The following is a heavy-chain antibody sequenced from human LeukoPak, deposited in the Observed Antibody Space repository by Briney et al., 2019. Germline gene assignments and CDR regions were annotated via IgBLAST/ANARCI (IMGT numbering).Heavy chain of an antibody. Sequence: ASVKVSCKASGYTFTSYYMHWVRQAPGQGLEWMVIINPSGGSTSYAQKFQGRVTMTRDTSTSTVYVELSSLRSEDTAVYYCARAYYHASSGYYFPLDYWGQGTLVTVSS. CDR2: INPSGGST. CDR1: GYTFTSYY. CDR3: ARAYYHASSGYYFPLDY. D-gene: IGHD3-22*01. V-gene: IGHV1-46*01. J-gene: IGHJ4*02.